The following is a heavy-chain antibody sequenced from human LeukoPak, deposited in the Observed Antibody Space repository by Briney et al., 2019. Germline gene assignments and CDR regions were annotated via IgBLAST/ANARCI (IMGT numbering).Heavy chain of an antibody. CDR3: ARDPTSSGYYYVYFDY. CDR1: GGTFSSYA. D-gene: IGHD3-22*01. Sequence: SVKVSCKASGGTFSSYAISWVRRAPGQGLEWMGRIITILGIANYAQKFQGRVTITADKSTSTAYMELSSMRSEDTAVYYCARDPTSSGYYYVYFDYWGQGTLVTVSS. CDR2: IITILGIA. J-gene: IGHJ4*02. V-gene: IGHV1-69*04.